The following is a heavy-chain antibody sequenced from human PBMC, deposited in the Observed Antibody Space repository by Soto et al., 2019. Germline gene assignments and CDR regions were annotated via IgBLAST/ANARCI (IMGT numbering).Heavy chain of an antibody. V-gene: IGHV4-59*01. D-gene: IGHD3-10*01. CDR2: IYYSGST. CDR3: ARDRAGAGYYYGMDV. CDR1: GGSISSYY. J-gene: IGHJ6*02. Sequence: SETLSLTCTVSGGSISSYYWGWIRQPPGKGLEWIGYIYYSGSTNYNPSLKSRVTISVDTSKNQFSLKLSSVTAADTAVYYCARDRAGAGYYYGMDVWGQGTTVTVSS.